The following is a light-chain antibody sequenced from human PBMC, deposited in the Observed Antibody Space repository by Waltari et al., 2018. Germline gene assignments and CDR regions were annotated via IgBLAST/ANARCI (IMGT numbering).Light chain of an antibody. V-gene: IGKV1-9*01. J-gene: IGKJ5*01. CDR1: QDISSH. CDR3: QQLNSYPIT. CDR2: GAS. Sequence: DIQLTQSPSFLSASVGARVTITCRASQDISSHFAWYQKNPGKAPKLLVYGASTLGSGVPSGFSGGGSGTEFTLTISSLQPEDFATYYCQQLNSYPITFGQGTRLEIK.